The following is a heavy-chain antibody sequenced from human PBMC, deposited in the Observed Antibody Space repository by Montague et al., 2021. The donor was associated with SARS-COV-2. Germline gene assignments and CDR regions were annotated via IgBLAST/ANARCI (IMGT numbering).Heavy chain of an antibody. CDR3: ARRIHPACGSGALDY. CDR2: SYYDGST. D-gene: IGHD6-19*01. J-gene: IGHJ4*02. CDR1: GVSVTSSSYY. V-gene: IGHV4-39*01. Sequence: SETLSLTCTVAGVSVTSSSYYWGWIRQPPGRGLVWIGSSYYDGSTYSNPSFKSRVTISVDTSKTQFSLRLSSVTAADTAVYFCARRIHPACGSGALDYWGQGTLVTVSS.